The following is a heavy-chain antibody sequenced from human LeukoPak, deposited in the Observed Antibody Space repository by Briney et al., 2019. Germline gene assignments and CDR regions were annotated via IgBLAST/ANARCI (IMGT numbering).Heavy chain of an antibody. Sequence: GSLRLSWATSGFSFASYAMSWVRQAPGQGLEWVSSISGTDERIHIADSVKGRFTISRDNSKNTLYLQMTSLRAGDTATYYCAMSLSWPKFDFWGRGTLVTVSS. CDR2: ISGTDERI. D-gene: IGHD5/OR15-5a*01. CDR3: AMSLSWPKFDF. CDR1: GFSFASYA. V-gene: IGHV3-23*01. J-gene: IGHJ4*02.